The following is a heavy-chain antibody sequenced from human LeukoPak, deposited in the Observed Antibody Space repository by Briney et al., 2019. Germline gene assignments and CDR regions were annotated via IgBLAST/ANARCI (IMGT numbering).Heavy chain of an antibody. CDR3: ARGGAVAALDAFDI. V-gene: IGHV3-7*01. CDR2: IKQDGSEK. Sequence: GGSLRLSCAASGFTFSSYWMSWVRQAPGKGLEWVANIKQDGSEKYYVDSVKGRFTISRDNAKNSLYLQMNSLRAEDTAVYYCARGGAVAALDAFDIWGQGTMVTVSS. D-gene: IGHD6-19*01. CDR1: GFTFSSYW. J-gene: IGHJ3*02.